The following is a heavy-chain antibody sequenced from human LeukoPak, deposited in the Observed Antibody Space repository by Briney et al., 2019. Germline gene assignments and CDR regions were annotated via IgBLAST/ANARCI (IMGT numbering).Heavy chain of an antibody. V-gene: IGHV5-51*01. CDR3: VRRKAGDIGAFDI. D-gene: IGHD5-12*01. CDR2: IYPGDSDT. Sequence: GESLKISCKGSGYSFTSYWIGWVRQMPGKGLEWMGIIYPGDSDTRYSPSFQGQVTISADKSISTAYLQWNSLTASDSGMYYCVRRKAGDIGAFDIWGQGTMVTVSS. J-gene: IGHJ3*02. CDR1: GYSFTSYW.